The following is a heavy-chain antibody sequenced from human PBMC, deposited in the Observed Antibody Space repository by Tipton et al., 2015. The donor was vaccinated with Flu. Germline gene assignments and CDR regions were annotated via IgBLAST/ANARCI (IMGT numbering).Heavy chain of an antibody. D-gene: IGHD3-9*01. CDR3: ARGESTGYFGDALDI. CDR1: GFTFNDYW. V-gene: IGHV3-74*03. Sequence: SLRLSCAVSGFTFNDYWMHWVRQAPGKGLVWVSRIKNDGSSTTYADVVTGRFTVSSDNAKNTLYLQMSSLRVDDTAVYYCARGESTGYFGDALDIWGQGTIVTISS. CDR2: IKNDGSST. J-gene: IGHJ3*02.